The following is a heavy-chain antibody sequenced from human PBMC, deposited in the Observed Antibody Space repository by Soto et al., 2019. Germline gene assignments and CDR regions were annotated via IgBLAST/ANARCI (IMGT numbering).Heavy chain of an antibody. CDR1: GGSIGSGGYY. J-gene: IGHJ4*02. D-gene: IGHD6-13*01. CDR2: ISYSGNT. Sequence: LSLTCSVSGGSIGSGGYYWSWIRQHPGKGLEWIAYISYSGNTYYNPSLKSRVTLSVDTSKNHFSLKLRSVTAADTAVYYCARGDSSSWYRYFDYWGQGTLVTVSS. V-gene: IGHV4-31*03. CDR3: ARGDSSSWYRYFDY.